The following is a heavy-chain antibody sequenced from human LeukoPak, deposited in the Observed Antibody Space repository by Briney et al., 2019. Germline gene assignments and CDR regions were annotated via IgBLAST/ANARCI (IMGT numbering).Heavy chain of an antibody. V-gene: IGHV7-4-1*02. Sequence: ASVKVSCTASGYTFTSYAMNWVRQAPGQGLEWMGWINTNTGNPTYAQGFTGRFVSSLDTSVSTAYLQISSLKAEDTAVYYCVVMAGGYFDYWGQGTLVTVSS. J-gene: IGHJ4*02. D-gene: IGHD5-24*01. CDR2: INTNTGNP. CDR1: GYTFTSYA. CDR3: VVMAGGYFDY.